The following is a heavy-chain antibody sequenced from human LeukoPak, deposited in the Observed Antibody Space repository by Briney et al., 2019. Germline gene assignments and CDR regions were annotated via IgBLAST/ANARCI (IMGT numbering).Heavy chain of an antibody. CDR1: GFTLSSSW. Sequence: GGSLRLSCAASGFTLSSSWMHWVRQAPGKGLEWVAVISYDGSDKHYADPVKGRFTISRDNSKNTLYLQMNSLRAEDTAVYYCAREGSSGYYPYWGQGILVTVSS. J-gene: IGHJ4*02. D-gene: IGHD3-22*01. CDR3: AREGSSGYYPY. CDR2: ISYDGSDK. V-gene: IGHV3-30*03.